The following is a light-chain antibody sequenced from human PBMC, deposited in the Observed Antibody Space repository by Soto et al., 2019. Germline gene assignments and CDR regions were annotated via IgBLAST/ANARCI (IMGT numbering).Light chain of an antibody. CDR1: SSDIGGYNY. CDR2: DVS. Sequence: QSALTQPASVSGSPGQSITISCTGTSSDIGGYNYVSWYQHHPGKAPKLMIHDVSHRPSGVSNRFSGSKSGNTASLTISGLHAEDEADYYCTSYTSSSLYVFGTGTKLTVL. J-gene: IGLJ1*01. V-gene: IGLV2-14*03. CDR3: TSYTSSSLYV.